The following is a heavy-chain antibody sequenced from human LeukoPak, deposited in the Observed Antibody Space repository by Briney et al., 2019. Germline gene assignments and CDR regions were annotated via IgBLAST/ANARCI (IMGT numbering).Heavy chain of an antibody. Sequence: GGTLRLSCAVSGFTFNHYGMSWVRQAPGKGPEWVSSITSSSSYIYYADSVKGRFTISRDNAKNSLYLQMDSLRVEDTAVYYCARDPYSGSYGPYYYYYMDVWGEGTTVTISS. CDR3: ARDPYSGSYGPYYYYYMDV. J-gene: IGHJ6*03. V-gene: IGHV3-21*06. CDR1: GFTFNHYG. CDR2: ITSSSSYI. D-gene: IGHD1-26*01.